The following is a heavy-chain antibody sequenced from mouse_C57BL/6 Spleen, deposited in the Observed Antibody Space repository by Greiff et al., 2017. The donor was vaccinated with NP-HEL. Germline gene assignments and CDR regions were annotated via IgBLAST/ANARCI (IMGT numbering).Heavy chain of an antibody. Sequence: EVQLQQSGPELVKPGASVKISCKASGYTFTDYYMNWVKQSHGKSLEWIGDINPNNGGTSYNQKFKGKATLTVDKSSSTAYMELRSLTSEDSAVYYCARRGYGSSYGYFDVWGTGTTVTVSS. J-gene: IGHJ1*03. CDR3: ARRGYGSSYGYFDV. CDR1: GYTFTDYY. CDR2: INPNNGGT. V-gene: IGHV1-26*01. D-gene: IGHD1-1*01.